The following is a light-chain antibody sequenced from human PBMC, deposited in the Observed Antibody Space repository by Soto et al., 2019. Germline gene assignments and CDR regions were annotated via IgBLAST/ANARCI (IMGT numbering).Light chain of an antibody. J-gene: IGKJ1*01. V-gene: IGKV1-39*01. CDR2: AAS. CDR1: QSISSY. Sequence: DIQMTQSPSSLSASVGDRVTITCRASQSISSYLNWYQQKPGKAPKLLIYAASSLQSGVPSRFSGSGSGTDFTLTISSLQPEDFANYYCQQSYSTPPWTFGQGTKVEIK. CDR3: QQSYSTPPWT.